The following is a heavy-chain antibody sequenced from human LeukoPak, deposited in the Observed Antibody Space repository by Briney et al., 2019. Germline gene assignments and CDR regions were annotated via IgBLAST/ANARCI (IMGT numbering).Heavy chain of an antibody. CDR2: ISSSSSYI. J-gene: IGHJ4*02. V-gene: IGHV3-21*01. CDR3: ARDDLFEGRGFDY. CDR1: GFTFSSYS. Sequence: GGSLRLSCAASGFTFSSYSMNWVRQAPGKGLEWVSSISSSSSYIYYADSVKGRFTISRDNAKNSLYLQMNSLRAEDTAVYYCARDDLFEGRGFDYWGQGTLVTVSS. D-gene: IGHD3-9*01.